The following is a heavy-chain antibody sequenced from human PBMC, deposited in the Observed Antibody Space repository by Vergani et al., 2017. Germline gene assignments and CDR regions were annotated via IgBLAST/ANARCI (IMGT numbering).Heavy chain of an antibody. J-gene: IGHJ4*02. CDR1: GYTFTSYY. D-gene: IGHD2-2*01. Sequence: QVQLVQSGAEVKKPGASVKVSCKASGYTFTSYYIHWVRQAPGQGLEWMGIINPSGGSTSYAQKFQGRVTMTRDTSTSTVYMELSSLRSDDTAVYYCARLASVVVPAARPLDLWGQGTLITVSS. V-gene: IGHV1-46*01. CDR3: ARLASVVVPAARPLDL. CDR2: INPSGGST.